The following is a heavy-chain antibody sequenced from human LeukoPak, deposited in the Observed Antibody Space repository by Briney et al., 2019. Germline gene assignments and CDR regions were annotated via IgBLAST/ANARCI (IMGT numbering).Heavy chain of an antibody. CDR1: GFTVSSNY. Sequence: GGSLRLSCAASGFTVSSNYMSWVRHTPGKGLEWVSVIYSGGSTYYADSVKGRFTISRDNSKNTLYLQMNSLRADDTAVYYCARDPPWVGATYYFDYWGQGTLVTVSS. CDR2: IYSGGST. D-gene: IGHD1-26*01. V-gene: IGHV3-53*05. CDR3: ARDPPWVGATYYFDY. J-gene: IGHJ4*02.